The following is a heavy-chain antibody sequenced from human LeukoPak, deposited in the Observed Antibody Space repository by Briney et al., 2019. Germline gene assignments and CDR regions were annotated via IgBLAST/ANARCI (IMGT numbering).Heavy chain of an antibody. V-gene: IGHV4-61*02. Sequence: PSETLSLTCTVSGGSISSGSYYWSWIRQPAGKGLEWIGRIYTSGSTNYNPSLKSRVTISVDTSKNQFSLKLSSVTAADTAVYYCARLNSSGYGVDYWGQGTLVTVSS. CDR3: ARLNSSGYGVDY. CDR1: GGSISSGSYY. J-gene: IGHJ4*02. D-gene: IGHD3-22*01. CDR2: IYTSGST.